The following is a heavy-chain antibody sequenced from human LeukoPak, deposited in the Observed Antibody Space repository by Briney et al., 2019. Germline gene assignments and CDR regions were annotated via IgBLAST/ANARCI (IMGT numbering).Heavy chain of an antibody. V-gene: IGHV1-2*02. CDR1: GYTFTGCY. D-gene: IGHD6-19*01. CDR3: AGIASSGWLDAFDI. CDR2: INPNSGGT. Sequence: ASVKVSCKASGYTFTGCYMHWVRQAPGQGLEWMGWINPNSGGTNYAQKFQGRVTMTRDTSISTAYMELSRLRSDDTAVYYCAGIASSGWLDAFDIWGQGTMVTVSS. J-gene: IGHJ3*02.